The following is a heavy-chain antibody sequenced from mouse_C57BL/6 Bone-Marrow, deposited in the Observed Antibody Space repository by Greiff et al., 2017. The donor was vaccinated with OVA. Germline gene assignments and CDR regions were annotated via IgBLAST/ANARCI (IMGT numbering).Heavy chain of an antibody. CDR2: INPNNGGT. J-gene: IGHJ2*01. CDR1: GYTFTDYY. Sequence: EVQLQQSGPELVKPGASVKISCKASGYTFTDYYMNWVQQSHGKSLEWIGDINPNNGGTSYNQKFKGKATLTVDKSSSTAYMELRSLTSEDSAVYYCARGGTGDYWGQGTTLTVSS. CDR3: ARGGTGDY. D-gene: IGHD2-14*01. V-gene: IGHV1-26*01.